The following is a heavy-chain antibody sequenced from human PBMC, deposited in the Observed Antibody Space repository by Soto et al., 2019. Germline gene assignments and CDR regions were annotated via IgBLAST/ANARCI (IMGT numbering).Heavy chain of an antibody. Sequence: SVKVSCKASGGTFSSYTISWVRQAPGQGLEWMGRIIPILGIANYAQKFQGRVTITADKSTSTAYMELSSLRSEDTAVYYCAREGRFLEWSPPYYYYYMDVWGKGTTVTVSS. CDR3: AREGRFLEWSPPYYYYYMDV. CDR2: IIPILGIA. J-gene: IGHJ6*03. CDR1: GGTFSSYT. V-gene: IGHV1-69*04. D-gene: IGHD3-3*01.